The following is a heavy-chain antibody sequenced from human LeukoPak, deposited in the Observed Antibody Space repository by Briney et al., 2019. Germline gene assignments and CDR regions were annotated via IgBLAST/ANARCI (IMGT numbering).Heavy chain of an antibody. CDR1: GFTFSSYW. D-gene: IGHD1-26*01. V-gene: IGHV3-7*03. CDR2: IKQDGSEK. J-gene: IGHJ2*01. Sequence: GGSLRLSCAASGFTFSSYWMSWVRQAPGKGLEWVANIKQDGSEKYYVDSVKGRFTISRDNAKKSLYLQMNSLRAEDTAIYYCAKDRTVGASYWYFDLWGRGTLVTVSS. CDR3: AKDRTVGASYWYFDL.